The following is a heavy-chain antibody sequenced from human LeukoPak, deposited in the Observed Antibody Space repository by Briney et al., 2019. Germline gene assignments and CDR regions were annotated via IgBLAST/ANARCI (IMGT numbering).Heavy chain of an antibody. D-gene: IGHD5-18*01. CDR2: INHSGST. Sequence: SETLSLTCAVYGGSFSGYYWSWIRQPPGKGLEWIGEINHSGSTNYNPSLKSRVTISVDTSKNQFSLKLSSVTAADTAVYYCAATAMVSSVDYWDQGTLVTVSS. CDR3: AATAMVSSVDY. V-gene: IGHV4-34*01. J-gene: IGHJ4*02. CDR1: GGSFSGYY.